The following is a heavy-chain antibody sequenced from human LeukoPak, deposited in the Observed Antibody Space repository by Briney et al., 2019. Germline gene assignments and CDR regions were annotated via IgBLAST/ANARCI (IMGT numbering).Heavy chain of an antibody. V-gene: IGHV3-7*01. CDR2: IKQDGSEK. D-gene: IGHD1-26*01. CDR3: ASETRSGTSDY. J-gene: IGHJ4*02. CDR1: GFIFSSYW. Sequence: GGSLRLSCAGSGFIFSSYWMSWVRQAPGKGLERVANIKQDGSEKYYVESVKGRFTISRDNAKNSLYLQMNSLRAEDTAVYYCASETRSGTSDYWGQGTLVTVSS.